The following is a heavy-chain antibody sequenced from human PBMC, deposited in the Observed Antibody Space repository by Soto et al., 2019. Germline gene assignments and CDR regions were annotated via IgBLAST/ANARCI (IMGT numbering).Heavy chain of an antibody. Sequence: SETLSLTCTVSGGSISSGGYYWSWIRQHPGKGLEWIGYIYYSGSTYYNPSLKSRVTISVDTSKNQFSLKLSSVTAADTAVYYCARSLDIVATASLEYYGMDVWGQGTTVTVSS. CDR2: IYYSGST. J-gene: IGHJ6*02. D-gene: IGHD5-12*01. V-gene: IGHV4-31*03. CDR1: GGSISSGGYY. CDR3: ARSLDIVATASLEYYGMDV.